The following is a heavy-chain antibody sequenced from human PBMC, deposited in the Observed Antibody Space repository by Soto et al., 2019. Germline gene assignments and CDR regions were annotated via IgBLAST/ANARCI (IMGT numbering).Heavy chain of an antibody. CDR1: GYNFTSYY. V-gene: IGHV1-2*02. J-gene: IGHJ6*01. Sequence: QVKLVQSGAEVRNPGASVKVSCHTSGYNFTSYYLNWEQQAPGQGLECMRWINPNSGATKSAQTFQDKVTMPRDTSINTAYMELSCLTSDDTALDYCASGLSSSGGLDVWGQGTTVTVSS. CDR3: ASGLSSSGGLDV. D-gene: IGHD2-2*01. CDR2: INPNSGAT.